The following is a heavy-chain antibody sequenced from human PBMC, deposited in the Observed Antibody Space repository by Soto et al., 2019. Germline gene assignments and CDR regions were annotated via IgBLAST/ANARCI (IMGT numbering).Heavy chain of an antibody. Sequence: EASVKVSCKASGGTFSSYTISWVRQAPGQGLEWMGRIIPILGIANYAQKFQGRVTITADKSTSTAYMELSSLRSEDTAVYYCAREGSGYVFDYWGQGTLVTVSS. J-gene: IGHJ4*02. CDR2: IIPILGIA. CDR1: GGTFSSYT. D-gene: IGHD6-19*01. CDR3: AREGSGYVFDY. V-gene: IGHV1-69*04.